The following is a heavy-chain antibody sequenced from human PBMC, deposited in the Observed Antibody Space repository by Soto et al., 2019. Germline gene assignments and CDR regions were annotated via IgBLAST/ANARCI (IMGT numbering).Heavy chain of an antibody. V-gene: IGHV3-23*01. J-gene: IGHJ4*02. Sequence: GGSLRLSCAASGFTFSSYAMSWVRQAPGKGLEWVSAISGSGGSTYYADSVKGRFTISRDNSKNTLYLQMNSLRAEDTAVYYCAKDDSGSYIPEDAFDYWGQGTLVTVSS. CDR2: ISGSGGST. CDR1: GFTFSSYA. CDR3: AKDDSGSYIPEDAFDY. D-gene: IGHD1-26*01.